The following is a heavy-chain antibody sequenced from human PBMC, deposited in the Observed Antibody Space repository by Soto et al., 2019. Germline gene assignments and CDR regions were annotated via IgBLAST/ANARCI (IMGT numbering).Heavy chain of an antibody. CDR3: ARDTSPGSPRPYYFDY. CDR2: IYTSGST. Sequence: QVQLQESGPGLVKPSETLSLTCTVSGGSINSYYWSWIRQPAGKGLEWIGRIYTSGSTNYNPSLKSRVTMSVDTSKNQFSLKLSSVTAADTAVYYCARDTSPGSPRPYYFDYWGQGTLVTVSS. D-gene: IGHD2-15*01. CDR1: GGSINSYY. V-gene: IGHV4-4*07. J-gene: IGHJ4*02.